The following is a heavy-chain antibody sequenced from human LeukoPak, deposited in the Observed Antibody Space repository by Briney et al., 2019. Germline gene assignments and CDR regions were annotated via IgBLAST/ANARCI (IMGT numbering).Heavy chain of an antibody. CDR3: ARDSSRVAAADFLYYFDY. Sequence: PGGSLRLSCAASGFTFSSYAIHWVRQAPGKGLEWVAVISYDGTNKYYADSVKGRFTISRDNSKNTLYLQMNTLRAEDTAVYYCARDSSRVAAADFLYYFDYWGQGTLVTVSS. CDR1: GFTFSSYA. CDR2: ISYDGTNK. D-gene: IGHD6-13*01. J-gene: IGHJ4*02. V-gene: IGHV3-30*04.